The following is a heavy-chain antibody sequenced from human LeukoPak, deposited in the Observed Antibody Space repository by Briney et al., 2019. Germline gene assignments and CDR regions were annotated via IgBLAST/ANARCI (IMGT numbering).Heavy chain of an antibody. D-gene: IGHD1-26*01. CDR3: ARGSSGSYSYYYYYMDV. J-gene: IGHJ6*03. V-gene: IGHV3-7*01. CDR1: GFTFSNYW. CDR2: IKQDGSEK. Sequence: PGGSLRLSCAASGFTFSNYWMSWVRQAPGKGLEWVANIKQDGSEKYYVGSVKGRFTISRDNAKTSLYLQMNSLRAEDTAVFYCARGSSGSYSYYYYYMDVWGKGTTVTVSS.